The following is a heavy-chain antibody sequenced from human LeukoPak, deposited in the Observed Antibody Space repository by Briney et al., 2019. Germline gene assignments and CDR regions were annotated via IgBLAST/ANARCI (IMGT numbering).Heavy chain of an antibody. D-gene: IGHD5-12*01. CDR2: IYYSGST. CDR3: ARGIWGYSGYDYYFDY. J-gene: IGHJ4*02. Sequence: SETLSLTCTVSGGSISSYYRSWIRQPPGKGLEWIGYIYYSGSTNYNPSLKSRVTISVDTSKNQFSLKLSSVTAADTAVYYCARGIWGYSGYDYYFDYWGQGTLVTVSS. V-gene: IGHV4-59*08. CDR1: GGSISSYY.